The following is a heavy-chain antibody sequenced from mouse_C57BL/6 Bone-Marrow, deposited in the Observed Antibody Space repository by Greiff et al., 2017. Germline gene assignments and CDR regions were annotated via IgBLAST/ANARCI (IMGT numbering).Heavy chain of an antibody. CDR3: ARRGLLRHFDV. Sequence: DVMLVESGGGLVQPGGSLKLSCAASGFTFSDYGMAWVRQAPRKGPEWVAFISNLAYSIYYADTVTGRFTISRENAKNTLYLEMSSLRSEDTAMYYCARRGLLRHFDVWGTGTTVTVSS. CDR2: ISNLAYSI. CDR1: GFTFSDYG. V-gene: IGHV5-15*04. D-gene: IGHD1-2*01. J-gene: IGHJ1*03.